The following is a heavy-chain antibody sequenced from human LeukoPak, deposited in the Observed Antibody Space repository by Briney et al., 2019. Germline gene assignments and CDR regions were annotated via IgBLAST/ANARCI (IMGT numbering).Heavy chain of an antibody. Sequence: SETLSLTCTVSGGSISSYYWSWIRQPAGKGLEWIGRIYTSGSTNYNPSLKSRVTMSVDTSKNQFSLKLSSVTAADTAVYYCARSQYSSSWYGGGYYYYMDVWGKGTTVTVSS. V-gene: IGHV4-4*07. D-gene: IGHD6-13*01. CDR2: IYTSGST. CDR3: ARSQYSSSWYGGGYYYYMDV. CDR1: GGSISSYY. J-gene: IGHJ6*03.